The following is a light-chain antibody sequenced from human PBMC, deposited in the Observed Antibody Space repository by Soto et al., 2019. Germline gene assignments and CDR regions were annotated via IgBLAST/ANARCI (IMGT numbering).Light chain of an antibody. V-gene: IGLV2-8*01. CDR2: EVV. J-gene: IGLJ1*01. CDR3: KSYAGRNTHV. Sequence: QAVLTRPPSASGCPGQAVPISCTGAKNDIGVYDFASWYQHHPGNAPRLIIYEVVQRPPGVPDRFSGSKSGHTASLTVSGPQAADEADYFCKSYAGRNTHVFGSGTTVTVL. CDR1: KNDIGVYDF.